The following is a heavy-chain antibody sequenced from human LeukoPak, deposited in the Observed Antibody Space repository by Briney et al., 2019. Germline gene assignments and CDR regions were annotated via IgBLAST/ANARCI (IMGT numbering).Heavy chain of an antibody. Sequence: PGGSLRLSCAASGFTFSSYWMSWVRQAPGRGLEWVANIKVDGSEKFYVDSVKGRFTISRDNAKNSLYLQMSSLRAEDTAVYFCASCVGGTTGFDSWGQGTLVTVSS. V-gene: IGHV3-7*05. D-gene: IGHD1-26*01. J-gene: IGHJ4*02. CDR1: GFTFSSYW. CDR2: IKVDGSEK. CDR3: ASCVGGTTGFDS.